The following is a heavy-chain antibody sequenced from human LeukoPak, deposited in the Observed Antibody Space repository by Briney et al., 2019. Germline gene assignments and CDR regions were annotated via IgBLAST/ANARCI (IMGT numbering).Heavy chain of an antibody. Sequence: KPSETLSLTCAVYGGSFSGYYWSWIRQPPGKGLEWIGEINHSGSTNYNPSLKSRVTISVDTSKNRFSLKLSSVTAADTAVYYCARGWAAAAVDYWGQGTLVTVSS. CDR3: ARGWAAAAVDY. V-gene: IGHV4-34*01. CDR2: INHSGST. J-gene: IGHJ4*02. D-gene: IGHD6-13*01. CDR1: GGSFSGYY.